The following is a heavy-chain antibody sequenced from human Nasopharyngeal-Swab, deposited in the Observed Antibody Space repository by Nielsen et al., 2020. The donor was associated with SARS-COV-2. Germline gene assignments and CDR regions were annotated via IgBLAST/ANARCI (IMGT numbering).Heavy chain of an antibody. Sequence: WIRQPPGKGLEWIGYIYYSGSTNYNPSLKSRVTISVDTSKNQFSLKLSSVTAADTAVYYCARDRVTGFLGQVYYYYGMDVWGQGTTVTVFS. V-gene: IGHV4-59*01. CDR3: ARDRVTGFLGQVYYYYGMDV. J-gene: IGHJ6*02. D-gene: IGHD3-3*01. CDR2: IYYSGST.